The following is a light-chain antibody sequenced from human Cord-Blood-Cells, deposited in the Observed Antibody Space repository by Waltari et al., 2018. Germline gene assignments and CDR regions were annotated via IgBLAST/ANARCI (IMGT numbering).Light chain of an antibody. CDR3: CSYAGSSTWV. V-gene: IGLV2-23*01. CDR2: EGI. Sequence: QSALTQPASVSGSPGQSITISCTGTSSDVGSYNLVSWYQQHPGKAPKLMIYEGIKRPSGVSKRFSGSKSGNTASLTISRLQAEDEADYYCCSYAGSSTWVFGGGTKLTVL. J-gene: IGLJ3*02. CDR1: SSDVGSYNL.